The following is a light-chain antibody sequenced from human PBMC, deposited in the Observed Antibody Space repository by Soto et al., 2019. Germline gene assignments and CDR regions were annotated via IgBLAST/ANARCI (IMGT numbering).Light chain of an antibody. CDR2: SDN. J-gene: IGLJ3*02. CDR1: SSNIGSNA. Sequence: QPVLTQPPSASGTPGQRVTISCSGSSSNIGSNAVSWYQKLPGTAPKLLIYSDNQRPSWVPDRFSGSKSGASASLAISGLQSEDEADYYCAAWDDTLNGHGVFGGGTKLTVL. CDR3: AAWDDTLNGHGV. V-gene: IGLV1-44*01.